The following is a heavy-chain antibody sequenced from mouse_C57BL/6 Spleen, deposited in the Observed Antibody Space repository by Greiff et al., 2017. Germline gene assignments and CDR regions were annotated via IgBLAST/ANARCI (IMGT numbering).Heavy chain of an antibody. J-gene: IGHJ1*03. CDR2: IDPSDSYT. CDR1: GYTFTSYW. D-gene: IGHD3-1*01. CDR3: ARLAQSPRYFDV. V-gene: IGHV1-69*01. Sequence: QVQLQQPGAELVMPGASVKLSCKASGYTFTSYWMHWVKQRPGQGLEWIGEIDPSDSYTNYNQKFKGKSTLTVDKSSSTAYMQLSSLTSEDSAVXDCARLAQSPRYFDVWGTGTTVTVSS.